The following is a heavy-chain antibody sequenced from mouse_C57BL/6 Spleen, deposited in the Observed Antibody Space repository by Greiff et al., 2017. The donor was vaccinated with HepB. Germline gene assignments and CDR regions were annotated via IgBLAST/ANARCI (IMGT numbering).Heavy chain of an antibody. CDR2: IDPSDSYT. J-gene: IGHJ4*01. V-gene: IGHV1-59*01. CDR1: GYTFTSYW. CDR3: ARWGDYYAMDY. Sequence: VQLQQPGAELVRPGTSVKLSCKASGYTFTSYWMHWVKQRPGQGLEWIGVIDPSDSYTNYNQKFKGKATLTVDTSSSTAYMQLSSLTSEDSAVYYCARWGDYYAMDYWGQGTSVTVSS.